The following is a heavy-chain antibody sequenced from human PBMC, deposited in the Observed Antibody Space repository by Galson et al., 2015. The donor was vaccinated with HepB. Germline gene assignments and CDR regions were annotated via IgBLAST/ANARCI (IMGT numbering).Heavy chain of an antibody. Sequence: SLRLSCAASGFTFSSYAMSWVRQAPGKGLEWVSAISGSGGSTYYADSVKGRFTISRDNSKNTLYLQMNSLRAEGTAVYYCAKGSQNYDFWSWSEYYYYGMDVWGQGTTVTVSS. D-gene: IGHD3-3*01. CDR1: GFTFSSYA. J-gene: IGHJ6*02. V-gene: IGHV3-23*01. CDR3: AKGSQNYDFWSWSEYYYYGMDV. CDR2: ISGSGGST.